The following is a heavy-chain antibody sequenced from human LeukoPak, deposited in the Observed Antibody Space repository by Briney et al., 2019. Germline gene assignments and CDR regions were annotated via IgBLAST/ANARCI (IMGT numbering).Heavy chain of an antibody. Sequence: KTGGSLTLSCAASGFTFSSYALSWVRQAPGKGLEWVSTISSSSTYIYYADSVKGRITISRDNAKNSLSLQMNSLRAEDTAVYYCARDLSTGGASDYWGQGTLVTVSS. J-gene: IGHJ4*02. CDR3: ARDLSTGGASDY. CDR2: ISSSSTYI. V-gene: IGHV3-21*01. CDR1: GFTFSSYA. D-gene: IGHD1-26*01.